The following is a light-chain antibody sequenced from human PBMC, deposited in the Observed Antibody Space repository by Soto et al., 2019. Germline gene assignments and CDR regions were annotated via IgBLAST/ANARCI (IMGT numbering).Light chain of an antibody. J-gene: IGLJ1*01. Sequence: QSVLAQPASVSGSPGQSITISCTGTSSDVGAYSYVSWYQQHPGKAPKLIIYQVTIRPSGISNRFSGSKSGNTASLTISGLQAEDEADYYCTSFSSSTSLYVFGTGTKVTVL. CDR3: TSFSSSTSLYV. V-gene: IGLV2-14*01. CDR2: QVT. CDR1: SSDVGAYSY.